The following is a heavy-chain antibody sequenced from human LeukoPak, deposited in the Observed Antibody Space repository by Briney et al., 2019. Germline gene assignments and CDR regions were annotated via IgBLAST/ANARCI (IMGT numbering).Heavy chain of an antibody. CDR3: ARVGGYGYGHCGY. J-gene: IGHJ4*02. V-gene: IGHV4-38-2*02. Sequence: SETLSLTCTVSGYSISSGYYWGWIRQPPGKGLEWIGSIYHSGSTYYNPSLKSRVTISVDTSKNQFSLKLSSVTAADTAVYYCARVGGYGYGHCGYWGQGTLVTVSS. D-gene: IGHD5-18*01. CDR2: IYHSGST. CDR1: GYSISSGYY.